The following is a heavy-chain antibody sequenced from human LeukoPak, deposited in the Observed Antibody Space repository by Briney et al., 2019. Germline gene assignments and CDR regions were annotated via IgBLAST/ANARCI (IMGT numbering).Heavy chain of an antibody. CDR1: GGSFSDYY. CDR2: INHSVGT. D-gene: IGHD4-23*01. V-gene: IGHV4-34*01. J-gene: IGHJ4*02. CDR3: ARGGGNGGYLDRLDY. Sequence: PSETLSLTCAVYGGSFSDYYWTWIRQPPGKGLEWIGEINHSVGTNHNLSLKSRVTISVDTSKNEFSLKLSSVTAADTAFYHCARGGGNGGYLDRLDYWGQGTLVTVSS.